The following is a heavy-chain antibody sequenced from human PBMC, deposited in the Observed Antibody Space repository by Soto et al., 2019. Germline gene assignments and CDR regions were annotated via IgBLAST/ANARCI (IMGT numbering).Heavy chain of an antibody. CDR3: ARGHEYAGNSDAFDI. J-gene: IGHJ3*02. CDR2: IIPIFGTA. CDR1: GGTFSTSS. Sequence: QVQLVQSGAEVKKPGSSVKVSCKASGGTFSTSSINWLRQAPGQRPEWMGNIIPIFGTADYEQKFQDRVTITSDKSTDTAYMELRSLLSEDTVVYYCARGHEYAGNSDAFDIWGQGAVVTVSS. D-gene: IGHD1-1*01. V-gene: IGHV1-69*14.